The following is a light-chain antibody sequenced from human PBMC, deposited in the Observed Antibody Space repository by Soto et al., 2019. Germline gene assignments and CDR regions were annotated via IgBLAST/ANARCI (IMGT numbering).Light chain of an antibody. Sequence: IVMTQSPATLSVSPGERATLSCRASQSVATNLAWYQQKPGQAPRLLIHSASTRATGVPARFSGSGSGTEFTLTIISLQAEDFAGYYCQHHKSFPSFCQGNTREIK. CDR1: QSVATN. V-gene: IGKV3-15*01. J-gene: IGKJ2*01. CDR2: SAS. CDR3: QHHKSFPS.